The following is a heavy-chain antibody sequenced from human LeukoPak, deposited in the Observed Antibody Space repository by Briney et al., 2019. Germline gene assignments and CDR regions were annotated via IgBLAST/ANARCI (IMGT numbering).Heavy chain of an antibody. CDR1: GYTFTSYG. CDR2: ISAYNGNT. V-gene: IGHV1-18*01. D-gene: IGHD6-13*01. Sequence: ASVKVSCKASGYTFTSYGISWVRQAPGQGLEWMGWISAYNGNTNYAQKFQGRLIMTTDTSTSTAYMELRSLRSDDTAVYYCARDPPSIAAAPLDIWGQGTVVTVSS. J-gene: IGHJ3*02. CDR3: ARDPPSIAAAPLDI.